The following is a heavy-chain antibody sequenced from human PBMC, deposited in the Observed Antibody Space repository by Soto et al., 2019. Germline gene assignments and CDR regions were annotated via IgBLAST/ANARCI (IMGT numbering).Heavy chain of an antibody. J-gene: IGHJ4*02. Sequence: QVQLVQSGAEVKKPGASVKVSCKTSGYTFTNFGLSWVRQAPGQGLEWMGWISAYNGNTNYAQNFQARVTMPTDTPTSTAYMELRSRRSDDTPVYYCARGGTPLDYWGQGTLVTVSS. CDR2: ISAYNGNT. CDR3: ARGGTPLDY. CDR1: GYTFTNFG. V-gene: IGHV1-18*01. D-gene: IGHD3-16*01.